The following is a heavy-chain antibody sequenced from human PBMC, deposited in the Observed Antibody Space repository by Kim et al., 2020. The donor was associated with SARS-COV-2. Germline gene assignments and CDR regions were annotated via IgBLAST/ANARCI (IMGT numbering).Heavy chain of an antibody. D-gene: IGHD3-3*01. Sequence: GGSLRLSCAASGFTFSSYGMHWVRQAPGKGLEWVAVISYDGSNKYYADSVKGRFTISRDNSKNTLYLQMNSLRAEDTAVYYCAKDQAARIGLRFLEWLFCDYWGQGTLVTVSS. CDR3: AKDQAARIGLRFLEWLFCDY. V-gene: IGHV3-30*18. CDR1: GFTFSSYG. J-gene: IGHJ4*02. CDR2: ISYDGSNK.